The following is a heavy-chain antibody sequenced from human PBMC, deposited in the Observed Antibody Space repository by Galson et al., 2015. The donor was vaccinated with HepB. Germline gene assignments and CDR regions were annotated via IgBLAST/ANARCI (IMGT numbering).Heavy chain of an antibody. CDR2: ISAYNGNT. CDR1: GYTFTSYG. D-gene: IGHD5-12*01. CDR3: ARAKWLRLPAGGYYYMDV. Sequence: QSGAEVKKPGASVKVSCKASGYTFTSYGISWVRQAPGQGLEWMGWISAYNGNTNYAQKLQGRVTMTTDTSTSTAYMELRSLRSDDTAVYYCARAKWLRLPAGGYYYMDVWGKGTTVTVSS. V-gene: IGHV1-18*01. J-gene: IGHJ6*03.